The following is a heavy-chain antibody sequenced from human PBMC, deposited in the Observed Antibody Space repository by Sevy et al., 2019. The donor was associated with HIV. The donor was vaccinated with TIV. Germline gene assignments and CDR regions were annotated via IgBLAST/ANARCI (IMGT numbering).Heavy chain of an antibody. Sequence: ASVKVSCKASGYTFTAYYMHWVRQAPGQGLEWLGGINPNSGGTNYAQRFQGRVTMTRDTSITTAYMELSRLRSDDTAVYFCARESGVLRYLDTWGQGTLVTVSS. J-gene: IGHJ5*02. D-gene: IGHD1-26*01. CDR3: ARESGVLRYLDT. V-gene: IGHV1-2*02. CDR2: INPNSGGT. CDR1: GYTFTAYY.